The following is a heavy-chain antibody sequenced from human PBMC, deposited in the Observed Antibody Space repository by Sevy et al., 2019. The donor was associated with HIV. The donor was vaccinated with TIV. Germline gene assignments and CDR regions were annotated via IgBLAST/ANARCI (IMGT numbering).Heavy chain of an antibody. J-gene: IGHJ4*02. CDR2: ISSSSSLI. D-gene: IGHD3-22*01. Sequence: GGSLRLSCAASEFTFSSYEMNRVRQAPRKGLEWVSYISSSSSLIYYADSVKGRFTISRDNAKNSLYLQMNSLRAEDTAVYYCAGGVVIGTTFDYWGQGTLVTVSS. CDR3: AGGVVIGTTFDY. V-gene: IGHV3-48*03. CDR1: EFTFSSYE.